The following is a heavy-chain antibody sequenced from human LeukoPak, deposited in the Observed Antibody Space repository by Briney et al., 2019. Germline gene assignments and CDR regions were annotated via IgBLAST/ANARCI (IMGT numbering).Heavy chain of an antibody. CDR3: ARCNDYYDGSGYYNPVDY. Sequence: SGPTLVNPTQTLTLTCTFSGFSLSISGVGVGWIRQPPGKALEWLALIYWDDDKRYRPSLKSRLTITKDTSKNQVVLTMTNMDPVDTATYYCARCNDYYDGSGYYNPVDYWGQGTLVTVSS. CDR2: IYWDDDK. V-gene: IGHV2-5*02. D-gene: IGHD3-22*01. CDR1: GFSLSISGVG. J-gene: IGHJ4*02.